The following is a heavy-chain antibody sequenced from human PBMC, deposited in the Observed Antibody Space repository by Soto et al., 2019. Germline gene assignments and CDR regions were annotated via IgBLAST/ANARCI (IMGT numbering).Heavy chain of an antibody. D-gene: IGHD6-19*01. V-gene: IGHV1-69*13. CDR3: ARVDPSSGWYGLDY. J-gene: IGHJ4*02. CDR2: IIPIFGTA. Sequence: VASVKVSCKASGGTFSSYAISWVRQAPGQGLEWMGGIIPIFGTANYAQKFQGRVTITADESTSTAYMELSSLRSEDTAVYYCARVDPSSGWYGLDYWGQGTLVTVSS. CDR1: GGTFSSYA.